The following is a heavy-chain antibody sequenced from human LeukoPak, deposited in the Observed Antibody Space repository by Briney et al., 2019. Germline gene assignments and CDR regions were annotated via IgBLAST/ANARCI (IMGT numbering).Heavy chain of an antibody. CDR2: IKQDGGEK. D-gene: IGHD4-11*01. J-gene: IGHJ4*02. CDR1: GFTFSAYW. Sequence: PGGSLRLSCAASGFTFSAYWMTWVRQAPGKGLEWVANIKQDGGEKHYVDSVKGRFTISIDNAKNSLYLQMNSLRAEDTAVYYCARDSHDYSILYYFDYWGQGTLVTVSS. CDR3: ARDSHDYSILYYFDY. V-gene: IGHV3-7*01.